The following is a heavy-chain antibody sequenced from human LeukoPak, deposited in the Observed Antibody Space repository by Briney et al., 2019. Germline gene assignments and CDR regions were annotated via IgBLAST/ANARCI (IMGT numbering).Heavy chain of an antibody. J-gene: IGHJ4*02. V-gene: IGHV3-9*01. CDR1: RFTFDDYA. D-gene: IGHD5-18*01. CDR2: ISCNSDSI. Sequence: GGSLRLSRVPSRFTFDDYAMHWVRQAPGTGVGWVSGISCNSDSIGYVHSVKRRFTISRDKAKNSLYLQMNSLRAEDTAVYYCASGASSPGIDYWGQGTLVTVSS. CDR3: ASGASSPGIDY.